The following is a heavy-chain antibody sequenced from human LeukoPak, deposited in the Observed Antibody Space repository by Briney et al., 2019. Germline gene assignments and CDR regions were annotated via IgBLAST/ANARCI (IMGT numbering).Heavy chain of an antibody. CDR3: ARRPRYSGYTFDY. CDR1: GYSFTSYW. J-gene: IGHJ4*02. D-gene: IGHD5-12*01. Sequence: GESLKIFCKGSGYSFTSYWISWVRQMPGKGLEWMGRIDPSDSYTNYSPSFQGHVTISADKPISTAYLQWSSLKASDTAMYYCARRPRYSGYTFDYWGQGTLVTVSS. V-gene: IGHV5-10-1*01. CDR2: IDPSDSYT.